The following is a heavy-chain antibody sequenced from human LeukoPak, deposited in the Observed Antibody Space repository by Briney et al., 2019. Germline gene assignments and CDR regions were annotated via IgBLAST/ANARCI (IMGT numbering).Heavy chain of an antibody. CDR1: VYTFITYG. Sequence: ASVKVSCKRSVYTFITYGISGVRQAPVQWLECMGWMSAYYGNTNYAQNCKGRVTMTTDTYTSTAYMELRSLRSHDTAVYYCARVLYKSKVYHFDYWGQGTLVTVSS. J-gene: IGHJ4*02. D-gene: IGHD3-16*01. CDR2: MSAYYGNT. V-gene: IGHV1-18*01. CDR3: ARVLYKSKVYHFDY.